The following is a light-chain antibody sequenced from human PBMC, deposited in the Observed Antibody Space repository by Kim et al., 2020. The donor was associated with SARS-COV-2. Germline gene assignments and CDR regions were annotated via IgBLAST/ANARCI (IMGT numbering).Light chain of an antibody. Sequence: SSELTQDPAVSVALGQTVRITCQGDSLRRYFASWYQQKAGQAPILVIYNKDNRPSAIPQRFSGSGSGTTASLTITGAQAEDEADYYCGFRDSSGRHRLFG. CDR2: NKD. J-gene: IGLJ2*01. V-gene: IGLV3-19*01. CDR3: GFRDSSGRHRL. CDR1: SLRRYF.